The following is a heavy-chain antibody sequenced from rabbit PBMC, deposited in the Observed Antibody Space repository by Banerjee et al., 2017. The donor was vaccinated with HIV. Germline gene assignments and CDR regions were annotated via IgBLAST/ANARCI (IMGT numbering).Heavy chain of an antibody. D-gene: IGHD2-1*01. CDR1: GFSFSSGYY. CDR2: IYVDDGST. J-gene: IGHJ4*01. V-gene: IGHV1S40*01. Sequence: QSLEESGGDLVKPGASLTLTCTASGFSFSSGYYMCWVRQAPGKGPEWITCIYVDDGSTFYASWVNGRFSISRSPSLNTVTLQMTSLTAADTATYFCARDGYYSYDDYGFNLWGPGTLVTVS. CDR3: ARDGYYSYDDYGFNL.